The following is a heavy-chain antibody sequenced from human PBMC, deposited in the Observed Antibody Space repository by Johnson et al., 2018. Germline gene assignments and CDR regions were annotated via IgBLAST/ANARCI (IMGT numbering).Heavy chain of an antibody. V-gene: IGHV3-33*08. D-gene: IGHD3/OR15-3a*01. CDR2: IWYEGSNK. CDR3: ARGKRCFGIWTYDSFNI. CDR1: GFTFDDYG. Sequence: QVQLQESGGGVVRPGGSLRLACAASGFTFDDYGMHWVRQAPGTGLVWVAVIWYEGSNKYYADSVKGRFTLSRDNSKTPLYLQMNSLRAEDTAVYYCARGKRCFGIWTYDSFNIWGQGTMVTGSS. J-gene: IGHJ3*02.